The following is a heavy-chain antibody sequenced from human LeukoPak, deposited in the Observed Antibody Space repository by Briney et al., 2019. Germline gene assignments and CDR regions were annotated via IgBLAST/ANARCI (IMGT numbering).Heavy chain of an antibody. CDR2: ISYDGSNK. Sequence: AGGSLRLSCAAYGFTLSSYGMHWVRQAPAKGLEWEAVISYDGSNKYYADSVKGRFTISSDNYKHTLYLQMNSLRAEDTAVYYCAKEYSSGWLPYYYYGMVVWGQGTTVTVSS. CDR1: GFTLSSYG. D-gene: IGHD6-19*01. V-gene: IGHV3-30*18. CDR3: AKEYSSGWLPYYYYGMVV. J-gene: IGHJ6*02.